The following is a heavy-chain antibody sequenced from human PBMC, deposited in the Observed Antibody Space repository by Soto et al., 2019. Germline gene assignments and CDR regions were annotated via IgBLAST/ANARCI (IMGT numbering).Heavy chain of an antibody. D-gene: IGHD2-15*01. Sequence: QVQLVESGGGVVQPGRSLRLSCAASGFTFSSYAMHWVRQAPGKGLEWVAVISYDGSNKYYADSVKGRFTISRDNSKKKLYLQMNSLRAEDTAVYYCASKDIVVVVAATTAFDIWGQGTMVTVSS. V-gene: IGHV3-30-3*01. CDR2: ISYDGSNK. CDR1: GFTFSSYA. CDR3: ASKDIVVVVAATTAFDI. J-gene: IGHJ3*02.